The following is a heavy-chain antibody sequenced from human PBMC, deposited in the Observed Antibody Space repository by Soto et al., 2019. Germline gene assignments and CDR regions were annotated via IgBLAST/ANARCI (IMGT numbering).Heavy chain of an antibody. J-gene: IGHJ4*02. CDR3: ARGAFPYYFDY. CDR2: INVDGSGT. V-gene: IGHV3-74*01. Sequence: PGGSLRLSCAASGFTSGNYWMHWVRQAPGKGLVWVSRINVDGSGTNYADSVKGRFTISRDNAKNTLYLQMNSLRAEDTAVYYCARGAFPYYFDYWGQGPLVTVSS. CDR1: GFTSGNYW. D-gene: IGHD3-3*02.